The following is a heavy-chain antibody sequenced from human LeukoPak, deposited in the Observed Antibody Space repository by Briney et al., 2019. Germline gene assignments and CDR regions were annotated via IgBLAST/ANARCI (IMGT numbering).Heavy chain of an antibody. Sequence: GASVKVSCKASGYTFTSYAMNWVRQAPGQGLEWMGGIIPILGSANYALKFQGRVTITADTSTNTVYMDLTSLRSHDTAMYYCARDFDSSGNYYVGGAFDLWGQGTMLTVSS. J-gene: IGHJ3*01. V-gene: IGHV1-69*06. CDR1: GYTFTSYA. CDR3: ARDFDSSGNYYVGGAFDL. CDR2: IIPILGSA. D-gene: IGHD3-22*01.